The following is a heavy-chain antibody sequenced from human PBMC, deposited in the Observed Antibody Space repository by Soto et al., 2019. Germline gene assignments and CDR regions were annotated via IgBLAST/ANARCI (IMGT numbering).Heavy chain of an antibody. CDR3: AHIHTPNPYDYIWGSYLRGLDY. Sequence: SGPTLVKPTQTLTLTCTFSGFSLSTSGVGVGWIRQPPGKALEWLALIYWDDDKRYSPSLKSRLTITKDTSKNQVVLTMTNMDPVDTATYYCAHIHTPNPYDYIWGSYLRGLDYWGQGTLVTVSS. CDR2: IYWDDDK. J-gene: IGHJ4*02. CDR1: GFSLSTSGVG. V-gene: IGHV2-5*02. D-gene: IGHD3-16*02.